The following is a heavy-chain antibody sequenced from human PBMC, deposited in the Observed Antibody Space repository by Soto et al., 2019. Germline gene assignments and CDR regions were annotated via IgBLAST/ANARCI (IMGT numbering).Heavy chain of an antibody. V-gene: IGHV3-23*01. CDR2: ISGSGGST. CDR1: GFPFSSYA. D-gene: IGHD1-26*01. Sequence: PGGSLILSCAASGFPFSSYAMTWVRHTPGKGLEWVSAISGSGGSTYYADSVKGRFTISRDNSKNTLYLQMNSLRAEDTAVYYCAKEGSYYYYYGMDVWGQGTTVTVSS. J-gene: IGHJ6*02. CDR3: AKEGSYYYYYGMDV.